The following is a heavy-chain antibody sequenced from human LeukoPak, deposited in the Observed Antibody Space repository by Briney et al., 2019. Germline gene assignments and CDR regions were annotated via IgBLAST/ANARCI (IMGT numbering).Heavy chain of an antibody. CDR3: ASQGVGIFDY. CDR2: ISSSSSYI. CDR1: GFTFSSYS. D-gene: IGHD6-13*01. V-gene: IGHV3-21*01. Sequence: GGSLRLSCAASGFTFSSYSMNWVRQAPGKGLEWVSSISSSSSYIYFADSVKGRFTISRDNAKNSLYLQMNSLRAEDTAVYYCASQGVGIFDYWGQGTLVTVSS. J-gene: IGHJ4*02.